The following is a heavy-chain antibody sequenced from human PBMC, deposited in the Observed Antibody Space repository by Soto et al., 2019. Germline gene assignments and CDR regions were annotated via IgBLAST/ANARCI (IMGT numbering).Heavy chain of an antibody. CDR3: ARDGYCSGGSCYSVPVFDY. J-gene: IGHJ4*02. CDR2: ISYDGTDE. D-gene: IGHD2-15*01. CDR1: GFSFSSYG. Sequence: GGSLRLSCAVSGFSFSSYGMHWVRQAPGKWLEWVAMISYDGTDEYYADSVKGRFTISRDNSKNAVYLQMNSLRAEDTAVYYCARDGYCSGGSCYSVPVFDYWGQGTLVTVSS. V-gene: IGHV3-30*03.